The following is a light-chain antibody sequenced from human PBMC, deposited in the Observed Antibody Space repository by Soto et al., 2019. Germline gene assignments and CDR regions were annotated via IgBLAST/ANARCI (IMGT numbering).Light chain of an antibody. Sequence: QSVLTQPASVSGSPGQSITISCTGTSSDVGGSNHVSWYQHHPGKVPKVIIYEVSKRPSGVPDRFSGSKSGSTASLTVSGLQAEDEADYYCSSYAVTNIFVFGTGTKVTVL. CDR3: SSYAVTNIFV. CDR1: SSDVGGSNH. J-gene: IGLJ1*01. CDR2: EVS. V-gene: IGLV2-8*01.